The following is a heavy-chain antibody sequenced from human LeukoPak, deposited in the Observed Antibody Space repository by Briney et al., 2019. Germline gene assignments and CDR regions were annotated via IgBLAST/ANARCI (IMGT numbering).Heavy chain of an antibody. D-gene: IGHD3-10*01. CDR2: ISSSSSTI. V-gene: IGHV3-48*04. CDR1: GFTFSSYS. J-gene: IGHJ6*02. CDR3: ARAGYGSGSWIYYYYGMDV. Sequence: GGSLRLSCAASGFTFSSYSMNWVRQAPGKGLEWVSYISSSSSTIYYADFVKGRFTISRDNAKNSLYLQMNSLRAEDTAVYYCARAGYGSGSWIYYYYGMDVWGQGTMVTVSS.